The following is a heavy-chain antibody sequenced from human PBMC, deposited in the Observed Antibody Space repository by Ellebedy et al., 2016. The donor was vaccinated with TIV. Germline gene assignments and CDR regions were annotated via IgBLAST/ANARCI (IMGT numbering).Heavy chain of an antibody. CDR1: GYTFTGYY. CDR2: INPNSGGT. D-gene: IGHD3-22*01. J-gene: IGHJ3*02. CDR3: ARAVTMIVVVPKCSVFDI. V-gene: IGHV1-2*02. Sequence: ASVKVSXXASGYTFTGYYMHWVRQAPGQGLEWMGWINPNSGGTNYAQKFQGRVTMTRDTSISTAYMELSRLRSDDTAVYYCARAVTMIVVVPKCSVFDIWGQGTMVTVSS.